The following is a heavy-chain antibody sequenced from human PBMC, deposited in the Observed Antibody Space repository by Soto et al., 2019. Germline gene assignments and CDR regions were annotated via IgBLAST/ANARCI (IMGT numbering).Heavy chain of an antibody. Sequence: QVQLVESGGGVVQPGRSLRLSCAASGFTFSSYGMHWVRQAPGKGLEWVAVISYDGSNKYYADSVKGRFTISRDNSKNTLYLQMNSLRAEDTAVYYCAKDRLRITMIVVVIPPDYWGQGTLVTVSS. CDR3: AKDRLRITMIVVVIPPDY. J-gene: IGHJ4*02. D-gene: IGHD3-22*01. CDR2: ISYDGSNK. CDR1: GFTFSSYG. V-gene: IGHV3-30*18.